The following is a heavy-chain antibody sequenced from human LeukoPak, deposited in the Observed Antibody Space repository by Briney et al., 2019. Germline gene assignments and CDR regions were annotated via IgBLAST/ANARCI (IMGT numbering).Heavy chain of an antibody. D-gene: IGHD6-13*01. Sequence: SVKVSCKASGDTFSRHAINWERQAPGQGLEWMGGITPIFVTTNCAQKFQGRVTITADESTSTAYVELSSLRSEGTAVYYCARDEIAAAGTFGDYWGQGTLVTVSS. CDR3: ARDEIAAAGTFGDY. CDR1: GDTFSRHA. V-gene: IGHV1-69*13. J-gene: IGHJ4*02. CDR2: ITPIFVTT.